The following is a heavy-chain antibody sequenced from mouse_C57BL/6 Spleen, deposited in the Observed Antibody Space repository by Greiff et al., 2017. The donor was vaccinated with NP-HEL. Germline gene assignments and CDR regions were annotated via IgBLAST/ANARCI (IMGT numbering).Heavy chain of an antibody. J-gene: IGHJ2*01. D-gene: IGHD1-1*01. Sequence: QVQLQQSGPELVKPGASVKISCKASGYAFSSSWMNWVKQRPGKGLEWIGRIYPGDGDTNYNGKFKGKATLTADKSSSTAYMQLSSLTSEDSAVYFCAILLRDLEVFDYWGQGTTLTVSS. CDR1: GYAFSSSW. CDR3: AILLRDLEVFDY. CDR2: IYPGDGDT. V-gene: IGHV1-82*01.